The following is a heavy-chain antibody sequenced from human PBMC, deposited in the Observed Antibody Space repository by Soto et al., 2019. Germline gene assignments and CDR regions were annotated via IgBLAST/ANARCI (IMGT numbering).Heavy chain of an antibody. CDR1: SGSISSYY. D-gene: IGHD6-6*01. J-gene: IGHJ4*02. CDR2: IYNSGST. Sequence: SETLSLTCTVSSGSISSYYWSWIRQPPGKGLEWIGYIYNSGSTNYNPSLKSRVTISVDTSKNQFSLKLSSVTAADTAMYYCARGLRLSSSSSSPSPDYWGQGTLVTVSS. V-gene: IGHV4-59*01. CDR3: ARGLRLSSSSSSPSPDY.